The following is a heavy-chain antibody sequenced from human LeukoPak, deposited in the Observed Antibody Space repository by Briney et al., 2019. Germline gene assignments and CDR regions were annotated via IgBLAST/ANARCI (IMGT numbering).Heavy chain of an antibody. V-gene: IGHV5-51*01. CDR3: ARRNHYSSSSWHFDY. Sequence: GESLKISCKGSGYSFTSYWIAWVRQMPGKGLEWMGIIYPGDSDTRYSPSFQGQVTISADKSVSTAFLQWSGLKASDTAMYYCARRNHYSSSSWHFDYWGQGTLVTVSS. CDR1: GYSFTSYW. D-gene: IGHD6-6*01. CDR2: IYPGDSDT. J-gene: IGHJ4*02.